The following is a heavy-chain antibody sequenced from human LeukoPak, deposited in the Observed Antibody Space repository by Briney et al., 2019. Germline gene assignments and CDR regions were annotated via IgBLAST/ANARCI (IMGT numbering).Heavy chain of an antibody. CDR2: IYYSGST. D-gene: IGHD3-10*01. CDR1: GGSISSYY. V-gene: IGHV4-59*08. Sequence: SETLSLTCTVSGGSISSYYWSWIRQPPGKGLEWIGYIYYSGSTNYTPSLKSRVTISVDTSKNQFSLKLSSVTAADTAVYYCARHVDGSGSSPPDYWGQGTLVTVSS. J-gene: IGHJ4*02. CDR3: ARHVDGSGSSPPDY.